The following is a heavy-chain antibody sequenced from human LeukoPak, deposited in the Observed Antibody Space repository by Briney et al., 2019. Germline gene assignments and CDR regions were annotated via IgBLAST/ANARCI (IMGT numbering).Heavy chain of an antibody. J-gene: IGHJ4*02. V-gene: IGHV3-74*01. CDR3: ARVRVGAYDFEY. D-gene: IGHD3-10*01. CDR1: GFTFSSYS. CDR2: INPDGSTT. Sequence: GGSLRLSCAASGFTFSSYSMNWVRQVPGKGLVWVSRINPDGSTTTYADSVKGRFTISRDNAENTLYLQMNSLRAEDTAVYYCARVRVGAYDFEYWGQGTLVTVSS.